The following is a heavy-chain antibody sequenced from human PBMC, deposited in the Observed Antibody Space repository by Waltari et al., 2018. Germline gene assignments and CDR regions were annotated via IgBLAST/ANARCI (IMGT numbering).Heavy chain of an antibody. D-gene: IGHD3-3*01. V-gene: IGHV4-34*01. J-gene: IGHJ4*02. Sequence: QVQLQQWGAGLLKPSETLSLTCAVYGGSFSGYYWSWIRQPPGKGLEWIGEINHSGSTNYNPSRKSRVTIAVDTSKNQFSLKLSSVTAADTAVYYCASLTYYDFWSGYPWWGQGTLVTVSS. CDR1: GGSFSGYY. CDR3: ASLTYYDFWSGYPW. CDR2: INHSGST.